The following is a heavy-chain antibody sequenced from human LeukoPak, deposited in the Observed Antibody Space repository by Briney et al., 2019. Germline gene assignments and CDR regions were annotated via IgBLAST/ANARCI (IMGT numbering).Heavy chain of an antibody. CDR1: GYTFTSYG. CDR3: ARAIYCTNGVCTDY. CDR2: ISAYNGNT. D-gene: IGHD2-8*01. V-gene: IGHV1-18*01. J-gene: IGHJ4*02. Sequence: ASVKVSCKASGYTFTSYGISWVRQAPGQGLEWMGWISAYNGNTNYAQKFQGRVTMTRDTSTSTVYMELSSLRSEDTAVYYCARAIYCTNGVCTDYWGQGTLVTVSS.